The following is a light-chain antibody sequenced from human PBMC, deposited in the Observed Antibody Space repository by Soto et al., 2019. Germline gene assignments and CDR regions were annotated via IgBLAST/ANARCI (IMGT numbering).Light chain of an antibody. CDR3: AAWDDSLNGRWV. Sequence: QSVLTQPPSASGTPGQKVTISCSGSSSNIGSNTVNWYQQLPGTAPKLLIYSNNQRPSGVPDRFSGSESGTSASLAISGLQSEDEADYYCAAWDDSLNGRWVFGGGTQLTVL. CDR2: SNN. V-gene: IGLV1-44*01. J-gene: IGLJ3*02. CDR1: SSNIGSNT.